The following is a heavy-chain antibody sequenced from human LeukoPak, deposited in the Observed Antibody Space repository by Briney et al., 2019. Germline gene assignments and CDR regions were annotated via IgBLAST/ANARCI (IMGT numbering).Heavy chain of an antibody. Sequence: SETLSLTCAVYGGSFSGYSWSWIRQPPGKGLEWIGYIYHSGSTYYNPSLKSRVTISVDRSKNQFSLKLSSVTAADTAVYYCVGYCSSTSCYNPSGFDPWGQGTLVTVSS. CDR1: GGSFSGYS. CDR3: VGYCSSTSCYNPSGFDP. V-gene: IGHV4-30-2*01. D-gene: IGHD2-2*02. CDR2: IYHSGST. J-gene: IGHJ5*02.